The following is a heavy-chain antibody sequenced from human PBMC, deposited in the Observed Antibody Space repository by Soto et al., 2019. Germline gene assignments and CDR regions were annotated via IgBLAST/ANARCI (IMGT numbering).Heavy chain of an antibody. D-gene: IGHD3-3*01. J-gene: IGHJ6*02. CDR2: IIPSFGIG. CDR1: GGTFNRYA. Sequence: QVQLVQSGAEVKKPGSSVKVSCKASGGTFNRYAISWVRQAPGQGLEWRGGIIPSFGIGNDAQRFQGRVTITADDSTGTAYMELSSLRSEDTGVYYCARSAITLFEVVSIPPHDYSGMDVWGQGTMVTVSS. V-gene: IGHV1-69*01. CDR3: ARSAITLFEVVSIPPHDYSGMDV.